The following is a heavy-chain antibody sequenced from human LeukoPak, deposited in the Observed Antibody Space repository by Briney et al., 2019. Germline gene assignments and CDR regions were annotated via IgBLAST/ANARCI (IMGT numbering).Heavy chain of an antibody. CDR1: GYTFTGYY. CDR2: INPNSGGT. CDR3: ARGGGYYGSGSYYNAFAY. D-gene: IGHD3-10*01. Sequence: GASVTVSCKASGYTFTGYYMHWVRQAPGQGLEWMGWINPNSGGTNYAQKFQGRVTMTRATSISTAYMELSRLRSDDTAVYYCARGGGYYGSGSYYNAFAYWGQGTLVTVSS. J-gene: IGHJ4*02. V-gene: IGHV1-2*02.